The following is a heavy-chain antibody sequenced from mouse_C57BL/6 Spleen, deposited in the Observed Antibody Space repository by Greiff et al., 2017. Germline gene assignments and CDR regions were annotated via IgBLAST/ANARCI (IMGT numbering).Heavy chain of an antibody. CDR1: GYTFTSYW. CDR3: ARRTVVDPFDY. Sequence: VQLQQPGAELVKPGASVKLSCKASGYTFTSYWMHWVKQRPGQGLEWIGMIHPNSGSTNYNEKFKSKATLTVDKSSSTAYMQLSSLTSEDSAAYYCARRTVVDPFDYWGQGTTLTVSS. CDR2: IHPNSGST. V-gene: IGHV1-64*01. D-gene: IGHD1-1*01. J-gene: IGHJ2*01.